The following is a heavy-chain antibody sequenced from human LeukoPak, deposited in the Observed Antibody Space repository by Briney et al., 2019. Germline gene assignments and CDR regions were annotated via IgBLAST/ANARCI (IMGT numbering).Heavy chain of an antibody. J-gene: IGHJ4*02. D-gene: IGHD5-12*01. Sequence: PSETLSLTCTVSGGSISNYYWSWIRQPPGKGLEWIGYIYYSGNTNYNPSLKSRVTISVDTSKNQFSLRLTSVTAADTAVYYCARGFDSKSTYFDYWGQGTLVTVSS. CDR2: IYYSGNT. CDR3: ARGFDSKSTYFDY. CDR1: GGSISNYY. V-gene: IGHV4-59*01.